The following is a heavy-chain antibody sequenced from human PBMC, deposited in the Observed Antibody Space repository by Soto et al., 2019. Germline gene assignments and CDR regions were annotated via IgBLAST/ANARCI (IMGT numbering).Heavy chain of an antibody. Sequence: QVQLQQWGAGLLKPSETLSLTCAVYGGSFSGYYWSWIRQPPGKGLEWIGEINHSGSTNYNPSLKSRVTISVDTSKNQFSLKLSSVTAADTAVYYCAREVSRSGLDYWGQGTLVTVSS. CDR1: GGSFSGYY. D-gene: IGHD6-25*01. CDR3: AREVSRSGLDY. V-gene: IGHV4-34*01. J-gene: IGHJ4*02. CDR2: INHSGST.